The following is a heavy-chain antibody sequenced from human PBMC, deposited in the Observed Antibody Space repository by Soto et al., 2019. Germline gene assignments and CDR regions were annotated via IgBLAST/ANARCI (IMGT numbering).Heavy chain of an antibody. D-gene: IGHD5-12*01. CDR1: GFTFSSYW. Sequence: GGSLRLSCAASGFTFSSYWMSWVRQAPGKGPEWVANVREDEREKYYVDSVRGRFTISRDNAKNSLYLQMNSLRVENTAVYYCVRDRYRGYHWAFDIWGRGTMVTVSS. J-gene: IGHJ3*02. V-gene: IGHV3-7*01. CDR2: VREDEREK. CDR3: VRDRYRGYHWAFDI.